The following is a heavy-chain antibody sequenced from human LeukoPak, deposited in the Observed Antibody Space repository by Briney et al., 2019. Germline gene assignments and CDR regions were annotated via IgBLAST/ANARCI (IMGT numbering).Heavy chain of an antibody. D-gene: IGHD3-22*01. CDR2: IYTGGST. Sequence: SETLSLTCTVSGGSISSSSYYWNWIRQPAGKGLEWIGRIYTGGSTNYNPSLKSRVTMSVDTSKNQFSLKLSSVTAADTAMYYCAIDISGLNFDYWGQGTLVTVSS. CDR3: AIDISGLNFDY. V-gene: IGHV4-61*02. CDR1: GGSISSSSYY. J-gene: IGHJ4*02.